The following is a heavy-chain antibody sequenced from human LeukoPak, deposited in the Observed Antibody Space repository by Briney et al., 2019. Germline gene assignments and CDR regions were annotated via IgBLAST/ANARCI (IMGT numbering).Heavy chain of an antibody. V-gene: IGHV3-73*01. CDR2: IRSKANSYAT. D-gene: IGHD3-3*01. CDR3: TSHYDFWSGYQATYFHY. CDR1: GFTFSGSA. J-gene: IGHJ4*02. Sequence: GGSLRLSCAASGFTFSGSAMHWVRQASGKGLEWVGRIRSKANSYATAYAASVKGRFTISRDDSKNTAYLQMNSLKTEDTAVYYCTSHYDFWSGYQATYFHYWGQGTLVTVSS.